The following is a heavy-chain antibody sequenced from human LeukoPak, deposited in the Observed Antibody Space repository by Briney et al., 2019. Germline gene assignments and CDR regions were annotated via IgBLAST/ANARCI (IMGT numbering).Heavy chain of an antibody. D-gene: IGHD3-22*01. CDR1: GYTFTSYG. Sequence: ASVKVSRKASGYTFTSYGISWVRQAPGQGLEWMGWISAYNGNTNYAQKLQGRVTMTTDTSTSTAYMELRSLRSDDTAVYYCARDPQSSGYYFAFDYWGQGTLVTVSS. CDR2: ISAYNGNT. V-gene: IGHV1-18*01. J-gene: IGHJ4*02. CDR3: ARDPQSSGYYFAFDY.